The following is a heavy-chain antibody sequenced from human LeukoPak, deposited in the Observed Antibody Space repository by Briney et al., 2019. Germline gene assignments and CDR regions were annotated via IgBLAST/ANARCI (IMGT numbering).Heavy chain of an antibody. CDR3: ARDHWGGFNYGFDY. V-gene: IGHV3-30*04. CDR2: ISYDGSDK. Sequence: GGSLRLSCAASGFTFSNYAMHWVRQAPGKGLEWVAVISYDGSDKYYADSVKGRFTISRDNSKNTLYLQMNSLRAEDTAVYYCARDHWGGFNYGFDYWGQGTLVTVSS. J-gene: IGHJ4*02. CDR1: GFTFSNYA. D-gene: IGHD5-18*01.